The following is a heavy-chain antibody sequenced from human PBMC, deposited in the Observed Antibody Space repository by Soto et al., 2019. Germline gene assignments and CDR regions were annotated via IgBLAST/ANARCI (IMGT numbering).Heavy chain of an antibody. CDR2: INYRGST. CDR3: VRGQPHRITIFEVVIRSYDYGMDV. V-gene: IGHV4-34*01. J-gene: IGHJ6*02. CDR1: GGSFTGYY. Sequence: SETLSLTCAVYGGSFTGYYWTWIRQTPGKGLEWIGEINYRGSTYYNPSLESRITVAVDTSKNQFSLKLSSVTAADTAVYFCVRGQPHRITIFEVVIRSYDYGMDVWGQGTTVTVSS. D-gene: IGHD3-3*01.